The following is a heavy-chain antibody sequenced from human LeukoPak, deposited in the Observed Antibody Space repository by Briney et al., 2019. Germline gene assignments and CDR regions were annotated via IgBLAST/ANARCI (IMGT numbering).Heavy chain of an antibody. CDR1: GGIISSHY. CDR3: ARVFGNPYYYYMDV. D-gene: IGHD3-3*01. Sequence: PSETLSLTCTVSGGIISSHYWSWIRQPPGKGLEWIGNIYYSGSTNYNPSLKSRVTISVDTSKNQFSLKLSSVTAADTAVYYCARVFGNPYYYYMDVWGKGTTVTVSS. V-gene: IGHV4-59*11. J-gene: IGHJ6*03. CDR2: IYYSGST.